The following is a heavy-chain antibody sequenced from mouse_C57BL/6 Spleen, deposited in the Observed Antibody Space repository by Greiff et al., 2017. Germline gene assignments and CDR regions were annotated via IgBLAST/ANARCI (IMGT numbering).Heavy chain of an antibody. D-gene: IGHD1-1*01. Sequence: QVQLQQPGAELVRPGSSVKLSCKASGYTFTSYWMDWVKQRPGQGLEWIGNIYPSDSDTHYNQKFKDKATLTVDKSSSTAYMQLSSLTSEDSAVDDCARGAEYYGSSDWDLDVWGTGTTVTVSS. CDR2: IYPSDSDT. V-gene: IGHV1-61*01. J-gene: IGHJ1*03. CDR1: GYTFTSYW. CDR3: ARGAEYYGSSDWDLDV.